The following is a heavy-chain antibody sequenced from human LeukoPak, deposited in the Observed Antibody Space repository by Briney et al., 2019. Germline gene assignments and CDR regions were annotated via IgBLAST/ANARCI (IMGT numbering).Heavy chain of an antibody. CDR1: GGSFSGYY. Sequence: KPSETLSLTCAVYGGSFSGYYWSWIRQPPGKGLEWIGEINHSGSTNYDPSLKSRVTISVDTSKNQFSLKLSSVTAADTAVYYCAPHVEDGYNRVDWGQGTLVTVSS. CDR3: APHVEDGYNRVD. J-gene: IGHJ4*02. D-gene: IGHD5-24*01. CDR2: INHSGST. V-gene: IGHV4-34*01.